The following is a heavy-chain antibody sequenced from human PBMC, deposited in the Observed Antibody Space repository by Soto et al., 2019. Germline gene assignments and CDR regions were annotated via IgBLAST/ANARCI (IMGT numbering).Heavy chain of an antibody. CDR3: ARERRYISTSCPDV. Sequence: EVQLVESGGGLVQPGGSLRLSCAASGFTFSSYWMSWVRQAPGKGLEWVANIKQDGSEKYYVDSVKGRFTISRDNAKNSLYLQMNSLRAEDTAVYYCARERRYISTSCPDVWGQGTTVTVSS. V-gene: IGHV3-7*01. CDR2: IKQDGSEK. CDR1: GFTFSSYW. D-gene: IGHD2-2*01. J-gene: IGHJ6*02.